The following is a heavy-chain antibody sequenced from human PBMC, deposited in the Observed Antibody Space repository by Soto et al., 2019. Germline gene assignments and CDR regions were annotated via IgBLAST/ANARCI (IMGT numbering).Heavy chain of an antibody. D-gene: IGHD5-12*01. J-gene: IGHJ4*02. CDR2: IYYNDDR. Sequence: QITLQESGPTLVKPTQTLTLTFTFSGFSFTTAGVAVGWIRQTPGGALEWLTLIYYNDDRRFSPSLKTRLTITGDTSKNPVVLSLTNVDPGDTATYFCAHSDGGYEIIYFDFWGQGIPVTVSS. CDR3: AHSDGGYEIIYFDF. CDR1: GFSFTTAGVA. V-gene: IGHV2-5*01.